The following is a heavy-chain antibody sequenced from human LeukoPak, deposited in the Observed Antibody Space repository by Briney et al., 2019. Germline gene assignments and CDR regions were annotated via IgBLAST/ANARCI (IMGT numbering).Heavy chain of an antibody. V-gene: IGHV4-34*01. D-gene: IGHD5-12*01. CDR1: GGSFSGYY. CDR2: INHSGST. J-gene: IGHJ6*04. CDR3: ARTGAYSGNKRGMDV. Sequence: SETLSLTCAVYGGSFSGYYWSWIRQPPGKGLEWIGEINHSGSTNYNPSLKSRVTISVDTSKNQFSLKLSSVTAADTAVYYCARTGAYSGNKRGMDVWGKGTTVTVSS.